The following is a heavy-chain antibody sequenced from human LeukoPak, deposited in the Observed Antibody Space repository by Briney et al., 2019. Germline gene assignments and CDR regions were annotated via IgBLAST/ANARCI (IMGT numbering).Heavy chain of an antibody. J-gene: IGHJ4*02. D-gene: IGHD3-9*01. CDR2: ISAYNGNT. CDR1: GYTFTNYG. Sequence: ASVKVSCKASGYTFTNYGISWVRQAPGQGLEWMGWISAYNGNTNYAQKLQGRVTMTTDTSTSTAYMELRSLRSDDTAVYYCARDTARGRYFDTYSDYWGQGTLVTVSS. CDR3: ARDTARGRYFDTYSDY. V-gene: IGHV1-18*01.